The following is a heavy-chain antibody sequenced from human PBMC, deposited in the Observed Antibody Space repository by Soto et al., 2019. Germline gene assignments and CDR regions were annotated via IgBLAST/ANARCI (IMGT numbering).Heavy chain of an antibody. J-gene: IGHJ4*02. D-gene: IGHD7-27*01. CDR1: GGSISNGDYC. CDR2: IYQGGGT. Sequence: QVQLQESGPGLVEPSQTLSLTCTVSGGSISNGDYCWSWIRPPPGEGMEWIGHIYQGGGTYNNPSLNPRVTISVDTSKNQFSLNLNSVTAADAAVYYCAGGLSGDKVDYCGQGTLGTVSS. CDR3: AGGLSGDKVDY. V-gene: IGHV4-30-4*01.